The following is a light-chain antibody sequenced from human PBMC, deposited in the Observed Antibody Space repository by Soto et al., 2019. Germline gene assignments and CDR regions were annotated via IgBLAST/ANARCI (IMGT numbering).Light chain of an antibody. V-gene: IGKV1-39*01. CDR1: QGISSY. CDR3: QQSYSTLF. CDR2: AAS. Sequence: DIQMTQSPSSLSASVGDRVTITFRASQGISSYLSWYQQKPGKAPKLLIYAASTLQSGVPSRFSGSGSGTDFTLTISSLQPEDFATYYCQQSYSTLFFGPGTKVDIK. J-gene: IGKJ3*01.